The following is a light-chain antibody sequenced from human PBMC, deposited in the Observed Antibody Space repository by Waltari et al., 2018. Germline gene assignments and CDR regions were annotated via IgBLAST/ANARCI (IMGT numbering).Light chain of an antibody. CDR3: QHYVRLPAT. Sequence: EIVLTQSPGRLSSSPGERVTLSCRAGQSVSRALAWYQQKPCQAPRLLIFGASNRATGIPDRFSGSGSETDFSLTISRLEPEDFAVYYCQHYVRLPATFGRGTKVEIK. J-gene: IGKJ1*01. V-gene: IGKV3-20*01. CDR1: QSVSRA. CDR2: GAS.